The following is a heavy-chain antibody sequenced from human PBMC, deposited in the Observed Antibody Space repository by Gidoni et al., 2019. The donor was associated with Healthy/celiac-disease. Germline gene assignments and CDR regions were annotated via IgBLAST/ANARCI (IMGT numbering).Heavy chain of an antibody. J-gene: IGHJ6*02. Sequence: EVQLVQSGAEVKKPGESLTISWTGSGSSLTSYWLGWVRPMPGKGLEAMGIIYPGDSDTRYSPSFQGQVTISAYKSIRTAYLQWSSLKASDTAMYYCARHRGYCSGGSCPNFEWYYYYGMDVWGQGTTVTVSS. CDR2: IYPGDSDT. V-gene: IGHV5-51*01. D-gene: IGHD2-15*01. CDR3: ARHRGYCSGGSCPNFEWYYYYGMDV. CDR1: GSSLTSYW.